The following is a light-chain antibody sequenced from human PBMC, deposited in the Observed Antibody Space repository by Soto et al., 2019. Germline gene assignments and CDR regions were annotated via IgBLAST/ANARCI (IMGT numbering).Light chain of an antibody. CDR2: AAS. Sequence: DLQLTQSPSFLSASVRDRVTITCRASQDIGTSLAWYQQRPGKAPKVLITAASTSQSEVPPRFSGSGSGTEFTLTISSLQPEDLATYYCQQLNTYPLTFGGGTKVEI. V-gene: IGKV1-9*01. CDR3: QQLNTYPLT. J-gene: IGKJ4*01. CDR1: QDIGTS.